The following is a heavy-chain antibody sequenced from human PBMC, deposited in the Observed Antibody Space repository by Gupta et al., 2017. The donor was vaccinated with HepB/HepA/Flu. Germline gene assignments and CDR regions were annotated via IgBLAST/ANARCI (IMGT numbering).Heavy chain of an antibody. J-gene: IGHJ3*02. CDR1: GFTVSSTY. Sequence: EVPLVESGGVLVQPGGSLSLSCAAYGFTVSSTYRSWVRQAPGKGLEWVSVIYSGGSTYYADSVKGRFTISRHNSKNTLYLQMNSLRAEDTAVYYCARVGPVHAFDIWGQGTMVTVSS. CDR3: ARVGPVHAFDI. V-gene: IGHV3-53*04. D-gene: IGHD6-6*01. CDR2: IYSGGST.